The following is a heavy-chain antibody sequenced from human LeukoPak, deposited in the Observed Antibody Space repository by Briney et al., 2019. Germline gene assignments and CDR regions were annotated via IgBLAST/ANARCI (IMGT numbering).Heavy chain of an antibody. CDR2: ISGSGGSR. CDR3: AKGSNNCDYYYMDV. J-gene: IGHJ6*03. V-gene: IGHV3-23*01. CDR1: GFSFRSYS. Sequence: GGSLRLSCTPSGFSFRSYSMTWVRQAPGKGLEWVSGISGSGGSRYYADSVKGRFTISRDNSKNTLYLQMNSLRAEDTASYYCAKGSNNCDYYYMDVSGKGTTVTVSS. D-gene: IGHD2-21*01.